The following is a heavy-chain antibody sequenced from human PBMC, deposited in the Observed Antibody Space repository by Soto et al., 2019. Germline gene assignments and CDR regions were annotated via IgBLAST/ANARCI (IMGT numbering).Heavy chain of an antibody. CDR2: MNPNSGNT. J-gene: IGHJ6*02. CDR3: ARVTVRGVIIGVYYYGMDV. D-gene: IGHD3-10*01. V-gene: IGHV1-8*01. Sequence: ASVKVSCKASGYTFTSYDINWVRQATGQGLEWMGWMNPNSGNTGYAQKFQGRVTMTRNTSISTAYMELSSLRSEDTAVYYCARVTVRGVIIGVYYYGMDVWGQGTTVTVSS. CDR1: GYTFTSYD.